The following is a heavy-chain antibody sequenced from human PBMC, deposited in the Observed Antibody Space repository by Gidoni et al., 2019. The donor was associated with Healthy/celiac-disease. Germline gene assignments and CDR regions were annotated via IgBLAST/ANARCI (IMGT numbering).Heavy chain of an antibody. Sequence: VQLVASGGGSGKPARSLRISCAAAASTVDDYAMPWVRQAPGQGLGWVSGISWNSSSIGYAGTVKGRFPISRDNAKHSLYLQMNSLRAEDTSLYYCAKDGDSALTTLYYFDYWGQGTLVTVSS. J-gene: IGHJ4*02. D-gene: IGHD2-21*02. V-gene: IGHV3-9*01. CDR3: AKDGDSALTTLYYFDY. CDR2: ISWNSSSI. CDR1: ASTVDDYA.